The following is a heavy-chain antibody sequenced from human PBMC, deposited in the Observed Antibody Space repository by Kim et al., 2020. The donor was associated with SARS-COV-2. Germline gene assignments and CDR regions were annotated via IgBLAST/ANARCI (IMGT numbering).Heavy chain of an antibody. CDR3: ARDLDGSGGY. V-gene: IGHV3-21*01. Sequence: YIYYAASVKGRFTISRDNAKNSLYLQMNSLRAEDTAVYYCARDLDGSGGYWGQGTLVTVSS. CDR2: YI. J-gene: IGHJ4*02. D-gene: IGHD1-26*01.